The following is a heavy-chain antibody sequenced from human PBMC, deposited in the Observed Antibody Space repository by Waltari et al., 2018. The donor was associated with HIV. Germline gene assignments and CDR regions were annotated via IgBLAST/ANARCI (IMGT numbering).Heavy chain of an antibody. CDR1: GGSFSGYY. CDR3: ARDSAPGLAVDDDDGEFFYYGLDV. Sequence: QVHLEQWGTGLLRPSETLSLTCAVYGGSFSGYYLSWVLQSPGGGLEWIGEVNHVGRTNYSPSLKGRVTVSVDTSKNQFSLTMRSVTAADTAVYYCARDSAPGLAVDDDDGEFFYYGLDVWGQGTTVTVSS. V-gene: IGHV4-34*01. D-gene: IGHD6-19*01. CDR2: VNHVGRT. J-gene: IGHJ6*01.